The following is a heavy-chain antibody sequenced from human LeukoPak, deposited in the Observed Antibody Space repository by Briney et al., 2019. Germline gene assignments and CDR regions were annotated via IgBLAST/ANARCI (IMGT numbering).Heavy chain of an antibody. CDR3: ARDFSWSVDY. CDR1: GDILNDYH. V-gene: IGHV1-46*02. J-gene: IGHJ4*02. Sequence: GASVKVSCTASGDILNDYHIHWERQAPGQGLEWMGIIKHSGGSTTYAQKFQGRLIMTRDTSTGTVNMELSSLTSEDTAVYYCARDFSWSVDYWGQGALVTVSS. CDR2: IKHSGGST. D-gene: IGHD6-13*01.